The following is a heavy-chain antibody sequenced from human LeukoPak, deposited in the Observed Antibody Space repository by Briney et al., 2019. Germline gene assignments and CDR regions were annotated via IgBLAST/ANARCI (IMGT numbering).Heavy chain of an antibody. CDR2: IYYSGST. V-gene: IGHV4-39*01. Sequence: PSETLSLTCSVPGDSISTSSYYWGWIRQPPGKGLEWIGTIYYSGSTYYNPFLTSRVTISVDTSKNQFSLKLSSVTAADTAVYYCARHKDYYYSYMDVWGKGTTVTISS. J-gene: IGHJ6*03. CDR1: GDSISTSSYY. CDR3: ARHKDYYYSYMDV.